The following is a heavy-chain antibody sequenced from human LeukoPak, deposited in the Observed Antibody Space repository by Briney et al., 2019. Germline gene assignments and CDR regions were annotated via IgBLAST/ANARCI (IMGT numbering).Heavy chain of an antibody. CDR1: GYSISGGYW. Sequence: PSETLSLTCAVSGYSISGGYWWSWVRRPPGKGLEWIGEVHHTGRTNYNPSLKSRVTISVDKSKNQFSLKLTSVTAADTAVYYCARNGDYSADSWGQGTLLTVSS. CDR3: ARNGDYSADS. V-gene: IGHV4-4*02. J-gene: IGHJ4*02. CDR2: VHHTGRT. D-gene: IGHD4-17*01.